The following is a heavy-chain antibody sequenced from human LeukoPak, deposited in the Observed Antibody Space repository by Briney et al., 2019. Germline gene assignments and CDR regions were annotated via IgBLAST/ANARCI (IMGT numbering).Heavy chain of an antibody. Sequence: GASVKVSCKASGYTFTGYLMHWVRQAPGQGLEWVGCINPNSGGTKYASKFQGRVTMTRDTSTSTAHMDLSSLRSDDTAVYYCARELADLNKAFDFWGQGTLVTVSS. J-gene: IGHJ4*02. CDR1: GYTFTGYL. CDR3: ARELADLNKAFDF. V-gene: IGHV1-2*02. CDR2: INPNSGGT.